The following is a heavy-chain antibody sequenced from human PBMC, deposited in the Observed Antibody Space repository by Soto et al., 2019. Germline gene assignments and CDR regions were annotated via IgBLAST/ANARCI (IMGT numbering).Heavy chain of an antibody. Sequence: EVQLVESGGGLVQPGGSLRLSCPASGFTFSSYWMHWVRQAPGKGLVWVSRINRDGSSTNYADSARGRVTISRDNAKNTLYLQVNGLRAEDTAVYYCAREIATTGEYYFDYWGQGILVTVSS. J-gene: IGHJ4*02. D-gene: IGHD6-13*01. V-gene: IGHV3-74*01. CDR1: GFTFSSYW. CDR3: AREIATTGEYYFDY. CDR2: INRDGSST.